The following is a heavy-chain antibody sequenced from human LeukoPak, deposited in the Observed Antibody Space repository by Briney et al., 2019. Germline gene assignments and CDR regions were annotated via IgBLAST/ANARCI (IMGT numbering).Heavy chain of an antibody. CDR3: VRTAGIFWSGAYYFDS. V-gene: IGHV1-8*01. D-gene: IGHD3-3*01. CDR2: MNPNNGNI. J-gene: IGHJ4*02. Sequence: ASVKVSCKASGDSFTNYDINWVRQATGQGLEWMGWMNPNNGNIGYAQKFQGRLTMIRNTSINTSYMELRSLTSDDTAVYYCVRTAGIFWSGAYYFDSWGQGTLVTVSS. CDR1: GDSFTNYD.